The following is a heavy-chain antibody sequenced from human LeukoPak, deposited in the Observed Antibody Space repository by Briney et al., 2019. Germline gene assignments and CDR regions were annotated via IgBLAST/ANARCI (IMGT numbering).Heavy chain of an antibody. Sequence: SGTLSLTCAVSGGSISSSNWWSWVRQPPGKGLEWIGSIYHSGSTNDNPSLKSRVTTSVDTSKNQFSLKLSSVTAADTAVYYCARRGYYYDSSHYYYFDYWGQGTLVTVSS. CDR2: IYHSGST. V-gene: IGHV4-4*02. D-gene: IGHD3-22*01. CDR1: GGSISSSNW. CDR3: ARRGYYYDSSHYYYFDY. J-gene: IGHJ4*02.